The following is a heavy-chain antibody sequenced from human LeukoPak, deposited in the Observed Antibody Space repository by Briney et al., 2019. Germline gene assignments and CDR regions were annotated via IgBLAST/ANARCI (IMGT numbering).Heavy chain of an antibody. V-gene: IGHV4-34*01. CDR1: GGSFSGYY. Sequence: SETLSLTCAVYGGSFSGYYWSWIRQPPGKGLEWIGEINHSGSTNYNPSLKSRVTISVDTSKNQFSLKLSSVTAADTAVYYCARAFRARYFDLWGRGTLVTVSS. CDR3: ARAFRARYFDL. CDR2: INHSGST. D-gene: IGHD2/OR15-2a*01. J-gene: IGHJ2*01.